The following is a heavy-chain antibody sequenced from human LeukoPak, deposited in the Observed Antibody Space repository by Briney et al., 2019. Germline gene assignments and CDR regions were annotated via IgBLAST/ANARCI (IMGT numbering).Heavy chain of an antibody. D-gene: IGHD3-3*01. Sequence: GGSLRLSCAASGFTFSSYAVRWVRQAPGKGLEWVSAISGSGGSTYYADSVKGRFTISRDNSKNTLYLRMNSLRAEDTAVYYCAKDGRFLEWSDIWGQGTMVTVSS. V-gene: IGHV3-23*01. CDR3: AKDGRFLEWSDI. CDR2: ISGSGGST. CDR1: GFTFSSYA. J-gene: IGHJ3*02.